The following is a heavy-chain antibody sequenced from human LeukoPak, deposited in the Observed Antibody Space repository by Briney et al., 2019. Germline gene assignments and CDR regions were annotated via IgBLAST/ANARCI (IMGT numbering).Heavy chain of an antibody. J-gene: IGHJ6*02. Sequence: PGGSLRLSCAASGFTFSSYGMHWVRQAPGKGLEWVAVIWYDGSNKYYADSVKGRFTISRDNSKNTLYLQMKILRAEDKAVYYCARDYYDFWSGYPYGMDVWGQGTTVTVSS. CDR1: GFTFSSYG. V-gene: IGHV3-33*01. CDR3: ARDYYDFWSGYPYGMDV. D-gene: IGHD3-3*01. CDR2: IWYDGSNK.